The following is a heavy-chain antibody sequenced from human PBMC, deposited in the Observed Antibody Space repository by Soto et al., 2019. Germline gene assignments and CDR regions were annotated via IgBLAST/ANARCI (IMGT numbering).Heavy chain of an antibody. J-gene: IGHJ6*02. D-gene: IGHD5-18*01. CDR3: AREVIHGYGLRGMDV. Sequence: EVQLVESGGGLVQPGGSVRLSCAASKFTITSYWMHWVRQAPGKGLVRVSRINSDGSSISYADAVKGRFTISRDNAKNTLYLQMNSLRVEDTAVYYCAREVIHGYGLRGMDVWGQGTTVTVFS. CDR2: INSDGSSI. CDR1: KFTITSYW. V-gene: IGHV3-74*01.